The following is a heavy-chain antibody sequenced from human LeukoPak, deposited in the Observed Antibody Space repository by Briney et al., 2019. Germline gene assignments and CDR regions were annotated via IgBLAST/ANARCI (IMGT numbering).Heavy chain of an antibody. Sequence: ASVKVSCKASGYTFTSYGISWVRQAPGQGLEWMGWISAYNGNTNYAQKLQGRVTMTTDTSTSTAHMELRSLRSDDTAVYYCARVGDIVATMDWFDPWGQGTLVTVSS. CDR1: GYTFTSYG. D-gene: IGHD5-12*01. CDR2: ISAYNGNT. CDR3: ARVGDIVATMDWFDP. J-gene: IGHJ5*02. V-gene: IGHV1-18*01.